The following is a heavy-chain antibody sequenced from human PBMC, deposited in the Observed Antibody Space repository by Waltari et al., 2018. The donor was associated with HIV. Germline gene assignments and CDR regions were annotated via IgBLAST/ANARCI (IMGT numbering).Heavy chain of an antibody. J-gene: IGHJ6*02. Sequence: QVPLVESGGGVVQPGRSLSLSCAAPGFTFNTYAMSWVRQAPGKGLECVAVISYDGSNKYYADSVKGRFTISRDNSKNTLYLQMNSLRAEDTAVYYCARDSSGYYYVGYGMDVWGQGTTVTVSS. CDR1: GFTFNTYA. CDR3: ARDSSGYYYVGYGMDV. V-gene: IGHV3-30*01. D-gene: IGHD3-22*01. CDR2: ISYDGSNK.